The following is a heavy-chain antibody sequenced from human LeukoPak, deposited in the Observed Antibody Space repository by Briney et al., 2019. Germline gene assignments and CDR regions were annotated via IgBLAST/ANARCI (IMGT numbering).Heavy chain of an antibody. D-gene: IGHD3-3*01. CDR2: ISAYNGNT. CDR1: GYTFTSYG. V-gene: IGHV1-18*01. J-gene: IGHJ4*02. CDR3: ARDIRYDFWSGYPYFDY. Sequence: ASVKVSCKASGYTFTSYGISWVRQAPGQGLEWMGWISAYNGNTNYAQKLQGRVTMTTDTSTSTAYMELRSLRSDDTAVYYCARDIRYDFWSGYPYFDYWGQGTLVTVSS.